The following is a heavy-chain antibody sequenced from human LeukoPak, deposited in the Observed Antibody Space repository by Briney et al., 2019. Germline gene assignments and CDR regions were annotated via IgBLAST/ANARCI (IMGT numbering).Heavy chain of an antibody. J-gene: IGHJ6*03. CDR3: VKGYDYYMDV. CDR1: GFTFSNYG. Sequence: GGSLRLSCAASGFTFSNYGMHWVRQAPGKGLEWVAFIRYDGSNKYYADSVKGRFTFSRDNSKNTLCLQMNSLGAEDTAVYYCVKGYDYYMDVWGKGTTVTVSS. CDR2: IRYDGSNK. V-gene: IGHV3-30*02.